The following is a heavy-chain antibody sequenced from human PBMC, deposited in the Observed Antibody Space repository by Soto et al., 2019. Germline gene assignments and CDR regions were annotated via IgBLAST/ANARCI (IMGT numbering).Heavy chain of an antibody. J-gene: IGHJ4*02. Sequence: QVQLVESGGGVVQPGRSLRLSCAASGFTFSSYGMHWVRQAPGKGLEWVAVIWYDGSNKYYADSVKGRFTISRDNSKNTLYLHMNSLRAEDTDVYYCARDWITGTFWFDYWGQGTLVTVSS. V-gene: IGHV3-33*01. CDR1: GFTFSSYG. CDR2: IWYDGSNK. D-gene: IGHD1-20*01. CDR3: ARDWITGTFWFDY.